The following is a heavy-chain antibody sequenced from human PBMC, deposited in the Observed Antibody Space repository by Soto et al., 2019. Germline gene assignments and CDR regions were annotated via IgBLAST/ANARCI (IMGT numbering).Heavy chain of an antibody. CDR2: IRQDGSQK. J-gene: IGHJ4*02. V-gene: IGHV3-7*01. CDR3: ARGGYCSSTSCSLFDY. CDR1: GFTFSTYW. Sequence: EVQLVDSGGGLVQPGGSLRLSCAASGFTFSTYWMSWVRQAPGKGLEWVANIRQDGSQKYYVDSVKGRFTISRDNAKNSLYLQMNSLRPDDTAVYYCARGGYCSSTSCSLFDYWGQGTLVTVSS. D-gene: IGHD2-2*03.